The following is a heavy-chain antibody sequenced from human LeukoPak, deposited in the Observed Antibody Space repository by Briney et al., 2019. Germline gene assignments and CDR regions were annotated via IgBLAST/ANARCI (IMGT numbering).Heavy chain of an antibody. D-gene: IGHD2-2*01. J-gene: IGHJ4*02. V-gene: IGHV4-38-2*02. Sequence: SETLSLTCTVSGYSISSGYYWGWIRQPPGKGLEWIGTIYHRGSTYYNPSLKSRVTISVDTSKNQFSLKLTSVTAADTAVYYCARVRGYCSSTICYRYYFDYWGQGTLVTVSS. CDR2: IYHRGST. CDR3: ARVRGYCSSTICYRYYFDY. CDR1: GYSISSGYY.